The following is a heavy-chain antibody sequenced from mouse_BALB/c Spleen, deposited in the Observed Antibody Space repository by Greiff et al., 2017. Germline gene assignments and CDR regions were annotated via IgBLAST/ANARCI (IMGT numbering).Heavy chain of an antibody. Sequence: EVKVVESGGGLVQPGGSLKLSCAASGFTFSSYGMSWVRQTPDKRLELVATINSNGGSTYYPDSVKGRFTISRDNAKNTLYLQMSSLKSEDTAMYYCARDGDPYYFDYWGQGTTLTVSS. J-gene: IGHJ2*01. CDR3: ARDGDPYYFDY. V-gene: IGHV5-6-3*01. CDR1: GFTFSSYG. CDR2: INSNGGST.